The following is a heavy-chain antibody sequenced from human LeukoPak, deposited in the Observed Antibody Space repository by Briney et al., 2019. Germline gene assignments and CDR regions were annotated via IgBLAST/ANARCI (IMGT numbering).Heavy chain of an antibody. V-gene: IGHV4-59*01. Sequence: SETLSLTCTVSGGSISSYYWSWIRQPPGKGLEWIGYIYYSGSTNYNPSLKSRVTISVDTSKNQFSLKLNSVTAADTAVYYCARYYDFWSGSYFDYWGPGTLVTVSS. CDR1: GGSISSYY. J-gene: IGHJ4*02. CDR3: ARYYDFWSGSYFDY. D-gene: IGHD3-3*01. CDR2: IYYSGST.